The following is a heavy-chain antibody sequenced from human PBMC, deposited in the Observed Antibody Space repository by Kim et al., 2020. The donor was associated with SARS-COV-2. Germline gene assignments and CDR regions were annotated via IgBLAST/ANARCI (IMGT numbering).Heavy chain of an antibody. CDR2: INHSGST. V-gene: IGHV4-34*01. CDR1: GGSFSGYY. D-gene: IGHD3-16*01. J-gene: IGHJ5*02. CDR3: ARGAYDYVWGSYTLHFDP. Sequence: SETLSLTCAVYGGSFSGYYWSWIRQPPGKGLEWIGEINHSGSTNYNPSLKSRVTISVDTSKNQFSLKLSSVTAADTAVYYCARGAYDYVWGSYTLHFDPWGQGTLVTVSS.